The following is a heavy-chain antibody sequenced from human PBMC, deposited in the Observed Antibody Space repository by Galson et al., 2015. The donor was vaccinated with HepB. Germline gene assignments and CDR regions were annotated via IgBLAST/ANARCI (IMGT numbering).Heavy chain of an antibody. CDR2: IIPVFATA. Sequence: SVKVSCKASGGTFSNYAISWVRQAPGQGLEWMGGIIPVFATANYAQKFQGRVTIIADKSTSTAYMELSSLRSEDTAVYYCARGSSPNYDILTGFSPRYYYYIDVWGKGTTVTVS. CDR1: GGTFSNYA. D-gene: IGHD3-9*01. CDR3: ARGSSPNYDILTGFSPRYYYYIDV. J-gene: IGHJ6*03. V-gene: IGHV1-69*06.